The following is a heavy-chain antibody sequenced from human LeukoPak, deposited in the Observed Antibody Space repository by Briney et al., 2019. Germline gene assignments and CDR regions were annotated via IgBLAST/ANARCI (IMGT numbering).Heavy chain of an antibody. CDR3: ARQQGSYGADY. CDR2: IYYSGST. D-gene: IGHD5-18*01. Sequence: ASEALSLTCTVSGGSISSSSYYWGWIRQPPGKGLEWIGSIYYSGSTYYNPSLKSRVTISVDTSKNQFSLKLSSVTAADTAVYYCARQQGSYGADYWGQGTLVTVSS. J-gene: IGHJ4*02. CDR1: GGSISSSSYY. V-gene: IGHV4-39*01.